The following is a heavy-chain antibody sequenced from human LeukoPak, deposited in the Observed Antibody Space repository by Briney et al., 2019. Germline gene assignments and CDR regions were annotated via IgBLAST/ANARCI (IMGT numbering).Heavy chain of an antibody. CDR1: GGSLSSYY. V-gene: IGHV4-59*01. Sequence: PSETLSLTCTVSGGSLSSYYWSWIRQPPGKGLEWIGYIRYTGSTNCNPSLKSRVTISADTSNNQFSLKLNSVTAADTAVYYCAREWDGSGSHLDYWGQGTLVTVSS. CDR2: IRYTGST. CDR3: AREWDGSGSHLDY. D-gene: IGHD3-10*01. J-gene: IGHJ4*02.